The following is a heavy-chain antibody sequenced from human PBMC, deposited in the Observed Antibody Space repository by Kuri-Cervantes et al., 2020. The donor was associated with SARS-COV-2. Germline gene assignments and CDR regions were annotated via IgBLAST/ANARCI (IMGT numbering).Heavy chain of an antibody. Sequence: GGSLRLSCAASGSSFSNYGMHWVRQAPGKGLEWVAFIQYLGESKYNGDSVKGRFTISRDNSKNTLYLQMNSLRAEDTAVYYCAKDQHGIVVVVSAIDYWGQGTLVTVSS. V-gene: IGHV3-30*02. D-gene: IGHD2-15*01. CDR3: AKDQHGIVVVVSAIDY. CDR2: IQYLGESK. J-gene: IGHJ4*02. CDR1: GSSFSNYG.